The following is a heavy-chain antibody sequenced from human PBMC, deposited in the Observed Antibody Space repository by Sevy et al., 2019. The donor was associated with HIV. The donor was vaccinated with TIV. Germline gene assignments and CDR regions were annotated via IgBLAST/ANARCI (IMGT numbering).Heavy chain of an antibody. D-gene: IGHD1-26*01. CDR2: ISYEGTET. CDR3: ARDGGYSIKWYPLY. V-gene: IGHV3-30-3*01. J-gene: IGHJ4*01. Sequence: GGSLRLSCAASGFAISTHAMHWVRQAPGKGLEWVAVISYEGTETFYAASVEGRLTISRDNSKNMLSLQINSLKPEDTAVYYCARDGGYSIKWYPLYWGHGTLVTVSS. CDR1: GFAISTHA.